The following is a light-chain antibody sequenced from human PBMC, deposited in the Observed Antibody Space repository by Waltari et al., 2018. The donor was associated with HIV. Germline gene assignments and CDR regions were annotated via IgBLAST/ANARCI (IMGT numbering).Light chain of an antibody. CDR3: QTWDSGLNGVI. CDR1: TSTIGSNY. Sequence: QSVLTQPPAMSAAPGHQVTLSCSGHTSTIGSNYVSRYRHSPRTAPQLLIFENGQGADGVSERFAATKVGASAALTITGHRSDDEGDYYCQTWDSGLNGVIFGGGTRLTVL. V-gene: IGLV1-51*02. J-gene: IGLJ2*01. CDR2: ENG.